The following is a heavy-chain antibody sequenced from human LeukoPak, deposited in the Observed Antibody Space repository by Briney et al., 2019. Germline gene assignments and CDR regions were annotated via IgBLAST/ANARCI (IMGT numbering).Heavy chain of an antibody. D-gene: IGHD3-22*01. V-gene: IGHV3-9*01. Sequence: PGGSRRLSCAASGFTFDDYAMHWVRQAPGKGLEWVSVISWNSGSIGYADSVKGRFTISRDNAKNSLYLQMNSLRAEDTALYYCAKSYDSSGYYYGSSGMDVWGQGTTVTVSS. J-gene: IGHJ6*02. CDR2: ISWNSGSI. CDR3: AKSYDSSGYYYGSSGMDV. CDR1: GFTFDDYA.